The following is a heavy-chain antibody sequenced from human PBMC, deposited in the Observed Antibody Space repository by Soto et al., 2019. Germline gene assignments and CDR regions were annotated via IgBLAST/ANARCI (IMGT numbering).Heavy chain of an antibody. D-gene: IGHD3-16*01. Sequence: SETLSLTCTVSGGSISSSSYYWGWIRQPPGKGLEWIGSIYYSGSTYYNPSLKSRVTISVDTSKNQFSLKLSSVTAADTAVYYCARLGDPSTMIDYWGQGTLVTVSS. CDR1: GGSISSSSYY. V-gene: IGHV4-39*01. CDR3: ARLGDPSTMIDY. CDR2: IYYSGST. J-gene: IGHJ4*02.